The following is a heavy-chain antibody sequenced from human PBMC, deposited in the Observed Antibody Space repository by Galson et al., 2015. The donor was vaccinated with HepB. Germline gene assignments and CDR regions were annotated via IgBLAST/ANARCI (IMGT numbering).Heavy chain of an antibody. D-gene: IGHD2-15*01. Sequence: QSGAEVKKPGESLKISCKGSGYNLTMHWITWVRQMPGKGLEWMGKIDPTDSYTNYSPSFQGHVTFSIDNSVGTAYLQWRSLRASDTAMYYCARHIQDAHMRAPALDDAFDIWGQGTMVTVSS. V-gene: IGHV5-10-1*01. CDR2: IDPTDSYT. CDR1: GYNLTMHW. CDR3: ARHIQDAHMRAPALDDAFDI. J-gene: IGHJ3*02.